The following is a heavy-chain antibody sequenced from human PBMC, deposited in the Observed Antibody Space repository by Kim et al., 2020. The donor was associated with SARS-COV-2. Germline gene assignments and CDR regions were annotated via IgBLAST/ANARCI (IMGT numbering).Heavy chain of an antibody. Sequence: YADSMKGRFTISRDNAKNSLYLQMNSLRAEDTAVYYCARAPVVGFWYFDLWGRGTLVTVSS. CDR3: ARAPVVGFWYFDL. D-gene: IGHD2-2*01. V-gene: IGHV3-48*03. J-gene: IGHJ2*01.